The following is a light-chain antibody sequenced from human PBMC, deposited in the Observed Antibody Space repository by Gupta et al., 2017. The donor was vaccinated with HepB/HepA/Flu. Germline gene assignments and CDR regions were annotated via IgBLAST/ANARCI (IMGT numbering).Light chain of an antibody. CDR3: VLYMGSDMSV. Sequence: QTVVPHVPSFSVPPGGTATLTCGLTPAPVSTSYYPSWYQQTPRQAPLTLLYNTNTRSSRLPGRFSGSILGNSAALTSAGDQADDGADYYCVLYMGSDMSVFGGGTKLAVL. CDR2: NTN. J-gene: IGLJ2*01. CDR1: PAPVSTSYY. V-gene: IGLV8-61*01.